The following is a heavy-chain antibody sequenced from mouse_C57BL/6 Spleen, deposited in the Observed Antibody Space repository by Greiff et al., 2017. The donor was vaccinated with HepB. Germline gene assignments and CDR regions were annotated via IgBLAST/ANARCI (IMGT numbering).Heavy chain of an antibody. V-gene: IGHV1-20*01. J-gene: IGHJ3*01. Sequence: VQLQQSGPELVKPGDSVKISCKASGYSFTGYFMNWVMQSHGKSLEWIGRINPYNGDTFYNQKFKGKATLTVDKSSSTAHMELRSLTSEDSAVYYCARGVDYYGSSSSVAYWGQGTLVTVSA. CDR3: ARGVDYYGSSSSVAY. D-gene: IGHD1-1*01. CDR1: GYSFTGYF. CDR2: INPYNGDT.